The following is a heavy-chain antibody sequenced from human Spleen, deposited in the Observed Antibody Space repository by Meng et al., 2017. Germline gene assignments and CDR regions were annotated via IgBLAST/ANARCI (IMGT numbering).Heavy chain of an antibody. J-gene: IGHJ3*02. CDR2: VSWNGSRT. CDR3: AGAYSYGYFAFDI. D-gene: IGHD5-18*01. Sequence: GESLKISCAASGFTFSNSDMNWVRQAPGKGLEWESGVSWNGSRTHYADSVKGRFIISRDNSRNFLYQQMNSLRPEDMAVYNCAGAYSYGYFAFDIWGQGTMVTVSS. V-gene: IGHV3-19*01. CDR1: GFTFSNSD.